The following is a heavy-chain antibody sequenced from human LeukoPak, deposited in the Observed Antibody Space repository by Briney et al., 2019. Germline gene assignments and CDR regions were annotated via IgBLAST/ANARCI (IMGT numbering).Heavy chain of an antibody. V-gene: IGHV3-30-3*01. D-gene: IGHD3-10*01. CDR3: ARDKMVRGVIPFDY. CDR1: GFTFSNYA. Sequence: PGGSLRLSCAASGFTFSNYAIYWVRQAPGKGLEWVAVISFDGNSKFYADSVKGRFTISRDNSKNTLYLQMNSLRIEDTALYYCARDKMVRGVIPFDYWGQGTLVTVSS. CDR2: ISFDGNSK. J-gene: IGHJ4*02.